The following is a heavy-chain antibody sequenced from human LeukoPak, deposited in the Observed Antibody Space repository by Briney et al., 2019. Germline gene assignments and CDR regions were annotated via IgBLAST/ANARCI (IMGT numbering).Heavy chain of an antibody. J-gene: IGHJ3*02. CDR1: GFSFSTYT. Sequence: GGSLRLSCAASGFSFSTYTMNWVRQAPGKGLEWVANIKQGGKEKYYVDSVKGRFTISRDNAKNSLYLQMNSLRAEDTAIYYCARNGAAAVFDIWGQGTMVTVSS. CDR3: ARNGAAAVFDI. D-gene: IGHD2-15*01. V-gene: IGHV3-7*05. CDR2: IKQGGKEK.